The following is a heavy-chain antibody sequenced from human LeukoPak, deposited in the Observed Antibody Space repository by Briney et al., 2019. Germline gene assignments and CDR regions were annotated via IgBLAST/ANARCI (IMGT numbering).Heavy chain of an antibody. J-gene: IGHJ4*02. V-gene: IGHV3-23*01. CDR1: GFTFSSSA. CDR2: ISGSGSGGST. CDR3: AKIGGNVVY. Sequence: GGSLRLSCAASGFTFSSSAMSWVRQAPGKGLEWVSSISGSGSGGSTYYADSVKGRFTISRDNSKNTLYLQMNSLRVEDTAVYYCAKIGGNVVYWGQGILVTVSS. D-gene: IGHD4-23*01.